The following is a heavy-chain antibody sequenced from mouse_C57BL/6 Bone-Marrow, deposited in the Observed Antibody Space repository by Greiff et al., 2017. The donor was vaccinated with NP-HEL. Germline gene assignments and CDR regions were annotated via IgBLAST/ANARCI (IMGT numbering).Heavy chain of an antibody. CDR2: ISDGGSYT. V-gene: IGHV5-4*03. J-gene: IGHJ1*03. D-gene: IGHD1-1*01. CDR1: GFTFSSYA. CDR3: ARPRYGSSDSYWYFDV. Sequence: EVKLVESGGGLVKPGGSLKLSCAASGFTFSSYAMSWVRQTPEKRLEWVATISDGGSYTYYPDNVKGRFTISRDNAKNNLYLQMSHLKSEDTAMYYCARPRYGSSDSYWYFDVWGTGTTVTVSS.